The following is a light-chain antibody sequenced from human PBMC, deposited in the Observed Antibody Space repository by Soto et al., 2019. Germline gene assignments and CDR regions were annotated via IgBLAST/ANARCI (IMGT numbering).Light chain of an antibody. CDR2: NND. CDR1: SSNIGRNT. V-gene: IGLV1-44*01. Sequence: QAVVTQPPSASGTPGQRVTISCSGSSSNIGRNTVNWYQQFPGTAPILLIYNNDQRPSGVPDRFSGSRSGTSASLAISGLQSDDEADYYCAAWDDSLNAWVFGGGTKLTVL. CDR3: AAWDDSLNAWV. J-gene: IGLJ3*02.